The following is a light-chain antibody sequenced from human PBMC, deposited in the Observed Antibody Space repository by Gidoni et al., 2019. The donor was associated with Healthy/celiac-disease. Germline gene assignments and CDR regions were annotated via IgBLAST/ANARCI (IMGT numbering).Light chain of an antibody. V-gene: IGLV7-46*01. CDR1: TGAVTSGHY. CDR3: LLSYSGARGV. J-gene: IGLJ3*02. CDR2: DTS. Sequence: QAVVTQEPSLTVSPGGTVTLTCGSSTGAVTSGHYPYLFQQKPGQAPWTLIYDTSTQHSWTPARFSGSLLGGKAALTLSGAQPEDEAEYYCLLSYSGARGVFGGGTKLTVL.